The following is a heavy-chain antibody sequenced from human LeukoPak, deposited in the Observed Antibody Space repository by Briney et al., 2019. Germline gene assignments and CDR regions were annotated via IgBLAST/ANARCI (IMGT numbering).Heavy chain of an antibody. CDR1: GYTFTSYY. V-gene: IGHV1-46*01. CDR3: ARGLRAAAGFYYYYYMDV. D-gene: IGHD6-13*01. J-gene: IGHJ6*03. Sequence: ASVKVSCKASGYTFTSYYMHWVRQAPGQGLEWMGIINPSGGSTSYAQKFQGRVTMTRDMSTSTVYMELSSLRSEDTAVYYCARGLRAAAGFYYYYYMDVWGKGTTVTISS. CDR2: INPSGGST.